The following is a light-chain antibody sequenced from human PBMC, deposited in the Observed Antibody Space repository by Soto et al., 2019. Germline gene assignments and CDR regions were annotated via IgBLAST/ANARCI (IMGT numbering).Light chain of an antibody. J-gene: IGKJ1*01. CDR2: GAS. CDR3: LQYDSSPRT. CDR1: QSVSSSY. V-gene: IGKV3-20*01. Sequence: EIVLTQSPGTLSLSPGERATLSCRASQSVSSSYLAWYQQKPGQAPRLLIYGASGRATGIPDRFSGSGSGADFTLTISRLEPEDFAVYYCLQYDSSPRTVGQGTKVEIK.